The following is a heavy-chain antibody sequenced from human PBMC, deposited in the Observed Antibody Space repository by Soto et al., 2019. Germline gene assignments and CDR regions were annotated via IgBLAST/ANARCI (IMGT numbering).Heavy chain of an antibody. CDR2: ISAYNGNT. D-gene: IGHD3-22*01. CDR1: GYTFTIYG. CDR3: ARCGRNDSSGSYLPLTGMAV. V-gene: IGHV1-18*01. J-gene: IGHJ6*02. Sequence: QVQLVQSGAEVKKPGASVKVYCKASGYTFTIYGISWVRQAPGQGLVWLGWISAYNGNTNYAQKLQGRVTMNTDTSTSTAYLGLRSLRSDDPAVSFCARCGRNDSSGSYLPLTGMAVWGQGTTVTVSS.